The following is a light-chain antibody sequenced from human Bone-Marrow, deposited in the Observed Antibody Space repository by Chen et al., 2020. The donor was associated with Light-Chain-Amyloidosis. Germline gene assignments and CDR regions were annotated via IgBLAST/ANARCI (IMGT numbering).Light chain of an antibody. CDR3: QQSYSTLPIT. J-gene: IGKJ5*01. V-gene: IGKV1-39*01. Sequence: DIQMTQSPSSLSASVGDRVIITCRASQFISNYLNWYQQKPGKAPKLLIYTASSLQSGVPSRFSGSGTGTDFTLTNSSLQPEDCATYYWQQSYSTLPITFGRGTRLEIK. CDR1: QFISNY. CDR2: TAS.